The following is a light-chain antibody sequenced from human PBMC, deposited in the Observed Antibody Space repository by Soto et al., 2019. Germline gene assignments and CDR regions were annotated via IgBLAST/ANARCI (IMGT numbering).Light chain of an antibody. V-gene: IGLV1-51*01. CDR3: GTWHSSLSAVV. Sequence: QSVLTQPPSVSAAPGQKVTISCSGSSSNIGNNYVSWYQQLPGTAPKLLIYDNNNRPSGIPDRFSGSKSDTSGTLDITGLQTGDEADYYCGTWHSSLSAVVFGGGNKLTVL. J-gene: IGLJ2*01. CDR1: SSNIGNNY. CDR2: DNN.